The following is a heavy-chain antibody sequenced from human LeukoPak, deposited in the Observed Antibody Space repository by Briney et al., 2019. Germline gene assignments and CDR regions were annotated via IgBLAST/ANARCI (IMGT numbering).Heavy chain of an antibody. CDR1: GYTFTSYD. J-gene: IGHJ4*02. D-gene: IGHD7-27*01. CDR3: ARGPRGRRGEAYYFDY. V-gene: IGHV1-8*01. Sequence: GASVKVSCKASGYTFTSYDINWVRQATGQGLEWMGWMNPNSGNTGYAQKFQGRVTMTRNTSISTAYMELSSLRSEDTAVYYCARGPRGRRGEAYYFDYWGQGTLVTVSS. CDR2: MNPNSGNT.